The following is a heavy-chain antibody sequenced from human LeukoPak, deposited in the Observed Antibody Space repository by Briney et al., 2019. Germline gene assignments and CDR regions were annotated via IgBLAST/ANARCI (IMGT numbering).Heavy chain of an antibody. CDR2: ISSNGGST. D-gene: IGHD3-22*01. J-gene: IGHJ4*02. V-gene: IGHV3-64*01. CDR3: ASSYDSSGYTPFDY. Sequence: GGSLRLSCAASGFSFSRYTMHWVRQAPGKGLEYDSAISSNGGSTYYVKSVKGRFTISRDNSKKTLYLQMGSLRAEDMAVYYCASSYDSSGYTPFDYWGQGTLVTVSS. CDR1: GFSFSRYT.